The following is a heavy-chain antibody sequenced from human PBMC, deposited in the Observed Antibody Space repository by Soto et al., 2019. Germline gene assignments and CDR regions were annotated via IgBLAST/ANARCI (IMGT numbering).Heavy chain of an antibody. CDR3: ARDIQRMSVTTVDY. V-gene: IGHV3-21*01. Sequence: GGSLRLSCAASGFTFDSYTMNWVRQAPGKGLEWVSSISSGSSYIYYADSVKGRFTISRDNAKSTLFLQMNSLRAEDTAVYYCARDIQRMSVTTVDYWGQGTLVTVSS. CDR2: ISSGSSYI. CDR1: GFTFDSYT. J-gene: IGHJ4*02. D-gene: IGHD4-17*01.